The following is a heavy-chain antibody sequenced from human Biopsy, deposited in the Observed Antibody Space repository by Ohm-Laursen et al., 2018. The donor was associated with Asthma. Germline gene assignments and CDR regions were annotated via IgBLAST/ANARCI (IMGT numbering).Heavy chain of an antibody. CDR2: LIPVLGTP. Sequence: PVKASCKASGDSFSNYAISWVRQAPGQGLEWMGGLIPVLGTPDHAQMFEGRVTITADESTSTAYMELSSLSSEDTAVYYCARGYSGSDRIVYYYSGLEVWGQGTTVTVSS. CDR1: GDSFSNYA. J-gene: IGHJ6*02. CDR3: ARGYSGSDRIVYYYSGLEV. V-gene: IGHV1-69*13. D-gene: IGHD5-12*01.